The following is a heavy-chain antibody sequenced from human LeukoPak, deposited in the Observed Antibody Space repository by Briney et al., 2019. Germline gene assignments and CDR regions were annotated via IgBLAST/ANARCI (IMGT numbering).Heavy chain of an antibody. J-gene: IGHJ4*02. CDR3: ARDPGAYSSSPIDY. Sequence: QTGGSLRLSCAASGFTFSSYWMSWVRQAPGKGLEWVSYISSSGSTIYYADSVKGRFTISRDNAKNSLYLQMNSLRAEDTAVYYCARDPGAYSSSPIDYWGQGTLVTVSS. CDR1: GFTFSSYW. D-gene: IGHD6-6*01. CDR2: ISSSGSTI. V-gene: IGHV3-48*04.